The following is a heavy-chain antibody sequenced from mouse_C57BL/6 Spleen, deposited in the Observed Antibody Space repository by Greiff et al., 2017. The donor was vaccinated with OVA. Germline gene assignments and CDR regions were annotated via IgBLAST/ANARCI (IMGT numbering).Heavy chain of an antibody. CDR3: ARYDGSYYFDY. CDR1: GYTFTNYW. CDR2: IYPGGGYT. D-gene: IGHD2-12*01. V-gene: IGHV1-63*01. Sequence: QVHVKQSGAELVRPGTSVKMSCKASGYTFTNYWIGWAKQRPGHGLEWIGDIYPGGGYTNYNEKFKGKATLTADKSSSTAYMQFSSLTSEDSAIYYCARYDGSYYFDYWGQGTTLTVSS. J-gene: IGHJ2*01.